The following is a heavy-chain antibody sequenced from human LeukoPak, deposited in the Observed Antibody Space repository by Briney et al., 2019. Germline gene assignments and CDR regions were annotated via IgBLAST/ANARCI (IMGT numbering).Heavy chain of an antibody. J-gene: IGHJ4*02. V-gene: IGHV3-21*01. CDR3: ARARGGDYYDSSGYYYVPLFDY. CDR1: GFTFSSYS. CDR2: ISSSSSYI. Sequence: PGGSLRLSCAASGFTFSSYSMNWVRQAPGKGLEWVSSISSSSSYIYYADSVRGRFTISRDSAKNSLYLQMNSLRAEDTAVYYCARARGGDYYDSSGYYYVPLFDYWGQGTLVTVSS. D-gene: IGHD3-22*01.